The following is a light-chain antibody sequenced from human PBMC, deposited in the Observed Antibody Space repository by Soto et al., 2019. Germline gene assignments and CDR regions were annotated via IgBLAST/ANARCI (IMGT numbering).Light chain of an antibody. J-gene: IGKJ1*01. Sequence: ITQTPSPISPSASVRVTVTFRASQSISSWLAWYQQKPGKAPKLLIYKASSLESGVPSRFSGSGSGTEFTLTISSLQPDDFATYYCQQFNSYPLTFGRGTKVDIK. V-gene: IGKV1-5*03. CDR1: QSISSW. CDR3: QQFNSYPLT. CDR2: KAS.